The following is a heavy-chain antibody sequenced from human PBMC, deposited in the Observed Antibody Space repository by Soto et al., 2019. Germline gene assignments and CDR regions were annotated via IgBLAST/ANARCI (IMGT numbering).Heavy chain of an antibody. CDR2: IYYSGST. CDR1: GGSISSYY. CDR3: ARDRYDFWSGKNYYYGMDV. Sequence: PSETLSLTCTVSGGSISSYYWSWIRQPPGKGLEWIGYIYYSGSTNYNPSLKSRVTISVDTSKNQFSLKLSSVTAADTAVYYCARDRYDFWSGKNYYYGMDVRGQGTTVTVSS. J-gene: IGHJ6*02. V-gene: IGHV4-59*01. D-gene: IGHD3-3*01.